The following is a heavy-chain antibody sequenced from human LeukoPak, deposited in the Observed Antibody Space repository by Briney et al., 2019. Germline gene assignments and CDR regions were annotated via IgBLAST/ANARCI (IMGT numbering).Heavy chain of an antibody. Sequence: VASVKVFCKASGYTFTSYGISWVRQAPGQGLEWMGWISAYNGNTNYAQKLQGRVTMTTDTSTGTAYMELRSLRSDDTAVYYCARYCSSTSCYTDYWGQGTLVTVSS. CDR1: GYTFTSYG. D-gene: IGHD2-2*02. CDR3: ARYCSSTSCYTDY. V-gene: IGHV1-18*01. J-gene: IGHJ4*02. CDR2: ISAYNGNT.